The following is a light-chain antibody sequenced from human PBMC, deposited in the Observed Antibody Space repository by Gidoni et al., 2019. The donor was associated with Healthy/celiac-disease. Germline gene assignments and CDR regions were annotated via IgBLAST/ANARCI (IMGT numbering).Light chain of an antibody. CDR3: QQRCNWLRA. Sequence: EILLTQSPATLSLSPGERATLSCRARQSVSSNLVRYQQKPGQATRLLIYDAANRATGIPARFSGRGGGRTVFTTISSRVPEDVAVTYCQQRCNWLRAFGQGTKVEIK. V-gene: IGKV3-11*02. CDR1: QSVSSN. J-gene: IGKJ1*01. CDR2: DAA.